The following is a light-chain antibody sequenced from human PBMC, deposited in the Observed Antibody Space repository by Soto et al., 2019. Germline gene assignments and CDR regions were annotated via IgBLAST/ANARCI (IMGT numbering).Light chain of an antibody. J-gene: IGKJ1*01. Sequence: EIVLTQSPATLSFSPGDRATISCGASQSVSSSYLAWYQQKPGQAPRLLIYGASSRATGIPDRFSGSGSGTDFTLTIRRLEPEDFAVDYCQQYGSSPTFGQETKLDIK. V-gene: IGKV3-20*01. CDR1: QSVSSSY. CDR2: GAS. CDR3: QQYGSSPT.